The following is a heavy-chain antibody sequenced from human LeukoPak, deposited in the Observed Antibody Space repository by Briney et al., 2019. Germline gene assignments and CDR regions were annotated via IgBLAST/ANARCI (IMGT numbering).Heavy chain of an antibody. D-gene: IGHD3-3*01. CDR1: GGSISSYY. CDR3: ARTIFGVVIKSWFDP. J-gene: IGHJ5*02. V-gene: IGHV4-59*08. Sequence: SETLSLTCTVSGGSISSYYWSWIRQPPGKGLEWIGYIYYSGSTNYNPSLKSRVTISVDTSKNQFSLKLSSVTAADTAVYYCARTIFGVVIKSWFDPWGQGTLVTVSS. CDR2: IYYSGST.